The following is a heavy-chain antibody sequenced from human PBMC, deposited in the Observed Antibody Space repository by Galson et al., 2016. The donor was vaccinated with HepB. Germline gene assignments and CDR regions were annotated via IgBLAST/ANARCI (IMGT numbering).Heavy chain of an antibody. CDR1: GLTFSSHW. V-gene: IGHV3-74*01. D-gene: IGHD3-22*01. CDR3: ARVDEGYYYLIDY. J-gene: IGHJ4*02. Sequence: SQGPSCAASGLTFSSHWMHLVRQAPGKGLMWVSRITYDASGTSYADSVKGPFTISRDNAKNTLYLQMISVRNEDTAVYYCARVDEGYYYLIDYWGQGTLVTVSS. CDR2: ITYDASGT.